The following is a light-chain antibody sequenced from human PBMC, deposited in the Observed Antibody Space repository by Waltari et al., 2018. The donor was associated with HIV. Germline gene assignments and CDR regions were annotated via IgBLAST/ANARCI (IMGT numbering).Light chain of an antibody. J-gene: IGLJ1*01. V-gene: IGLV2-18*02. CDR3: SSYTSSSTDV. CDR1: SSDVGRHNR. Sequence: QSALTQPPSVSGSPGQSVTISCPGSSSDVGRHNRLSWYQQPPGTAPKLLIYEVTYRPSVVPDRFSGSKSGNTASLTISGLQAEDEADYYCSSYTSSSTDVFGTGTRVTVL. CDR2: EVT.